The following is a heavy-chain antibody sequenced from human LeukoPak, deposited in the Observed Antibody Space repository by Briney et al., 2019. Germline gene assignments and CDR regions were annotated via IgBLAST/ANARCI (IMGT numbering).Heavy chain of an antibody. D-gene: IGHD6-13*01. Sequence: SGGSLRLSCAASGFTFSSYAMSWVRQAPGKGLEWVSGLSASGGLTYYSDSVKGRFTISRDNSKNTLYLQMNSLRAEDTAVYYCAVQRTLWQQVLDHWGQGVLVTVSS. J-gene: IGHJ4*02. CDR2: LSASGGLT. V-gene: IGHV3-23*01. CDR3: AVQRTLWQQVLDH. CDR1: GFTFSSYA.